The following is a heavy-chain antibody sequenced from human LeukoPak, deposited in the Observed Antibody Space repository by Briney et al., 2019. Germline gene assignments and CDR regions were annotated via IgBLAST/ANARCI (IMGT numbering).Heavy chain of an antibody. D-gene: IGHD5-12*01. Sequence: SETLSLTCTVSGVSISSSTYYWGWIRQPPGKGLEWIGTIYSSGSTYYNSSLKSRVTISVDTSKNHFSLKLNSLTAADTAVYYCARDPYSGYGRFDYWGQGTLVTVSS. CDR1: GVSISSSTYY. CDR2: IYSSGST. CDR3: ARDPYSGYGRFDY. J-gene: IGHJ4*02. V-gene: IGHV4-39*07.